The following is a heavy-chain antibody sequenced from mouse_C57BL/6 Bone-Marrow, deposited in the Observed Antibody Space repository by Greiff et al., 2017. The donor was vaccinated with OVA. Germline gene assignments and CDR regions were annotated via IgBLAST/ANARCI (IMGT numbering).Heavy chain of an antibody. J-gene: IGHJ2*01. Sequence: VQLQQSGAELVRPGASVKLSCTASGFTIKDDYMHWVKERPEQGLEWIGWIDPENGDTDYASKFQGKATITADTSSKTVYLHLSSLTSEDTAVYYCTTYRYWGQGNTLTVSS. CDR3: TTYRY. V-gene: IGHV14-4*01. CDR2: IDPENGDT. CDR1: GFTIKDDY.